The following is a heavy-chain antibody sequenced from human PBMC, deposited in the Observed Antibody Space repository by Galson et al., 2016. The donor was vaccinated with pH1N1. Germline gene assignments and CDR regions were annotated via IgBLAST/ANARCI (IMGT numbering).Heavy chain of an antibody. CDR2: TYYRARWYN. CDR3: ARWDHSASYIDV. D-gene: IGHD3-10*01. CDR1: GDSVSSHTSA. J-gene: IGHJ1*01. V-gene: IGHV6-1*01. Sequence: CAISGDSVSSHTSAWTWLRQSPSRGLEWLGRTYYRARWYNNYGVSVAGRISITPDTANNQFSLQLKSVNPEDTAVYFCARWDHSASYIDVWGQGTLVTVSS.